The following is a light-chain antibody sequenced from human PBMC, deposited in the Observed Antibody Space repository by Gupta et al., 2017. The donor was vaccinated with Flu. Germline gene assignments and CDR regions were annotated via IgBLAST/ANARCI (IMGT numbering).Light chain of an antibody. Sequence: VTLGQAACIYCSTSHRRVHRDGNNCLAWFQQRPGQAPRRLIYKDSNWDCGVPDRFSGSGLGTEFTLNISCVAAEDVGVYYCMQRKSCPYAFGQGTKLDI. CDR3: MQRKSCPYA. V-gene: IGKV2-30*02. CDR1: HRRVHRDGNNC. CDR2: KDS. J-gene: IGKJ2*01.